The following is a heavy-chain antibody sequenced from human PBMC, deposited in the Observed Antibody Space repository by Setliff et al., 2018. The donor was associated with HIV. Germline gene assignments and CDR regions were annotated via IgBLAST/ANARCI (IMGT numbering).Heavy chain of an antibody. Sequence: SETLSLTCAVSGYSISSGYYWGWIRQPPGKGLEWIGSIYHSGITFYNPSLKSRVTISVDTSKKQFSLKLSTLTAADTAVYYCAADISGYTFDYWGQGTLVTVSS. J-gene: IGHJ4*02. CDR1: GYSISSGYY. CDR2: IYHSGIT. V-gene: IGHV4-38-2*01. D-gene: IGHD3-22*01. CDR3: AADISGYTFDY.